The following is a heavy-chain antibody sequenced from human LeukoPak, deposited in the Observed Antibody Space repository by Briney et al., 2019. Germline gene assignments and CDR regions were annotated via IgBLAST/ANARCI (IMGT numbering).Heavy chain of an antibody. CDR1: GLTFSDYT. D-gene: IGHD6-19*01. Sequence: GGSLRLSCAASGLTFSDYTMNWVRQAPGKGLEWVSYISSSSSTISYADSVKGRFTISRDNAKNSLFLQMNSLRAEDTAVYYCARDPTGYSSGWYSGREVNWFDPWGQGTLVTVSS. J-gene: IGHJ5*02. CDR2: ISSSSSTI. CDR3: ARDPTGYSSGWYSGREVNWFDP. V-gene: IGHV3-48*01.